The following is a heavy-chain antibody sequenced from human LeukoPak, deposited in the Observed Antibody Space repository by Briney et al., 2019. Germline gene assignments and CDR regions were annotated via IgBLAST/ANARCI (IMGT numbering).Heavy chain of an antibody. CDR3: ARLAPAATFSYYYYMDV. J-gene: IGHJ6*03. Sequence: PSETLSLTCTVSGGSMSNFYWTWLRQSPGKGLEWLGYIYYRGTTSYNPSFKSLLTISVDTSNNQFSLSLRSMTAADTAVYYCARLAPAATFSYYYYMDVWGKGTTVTVSS. V-gene: IGHV4-59*01. CDR1: GGSMSNFY. D-gene: IGHD2-2*01. CDR2: IYYRGTT.